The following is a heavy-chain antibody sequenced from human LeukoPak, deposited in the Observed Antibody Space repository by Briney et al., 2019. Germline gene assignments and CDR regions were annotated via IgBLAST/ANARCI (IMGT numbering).Heavy chain of an antibody. V-gene: IGHV1-69*04. CDR1: GGTFSSYA. CDR3: ARGIAVAGTGFDY. J-gene: IGHJ4*02. CDR2: IIPILGIA. D-gene: IGHD6-19*01. Sequence: SVKVSCKASGGTFSSYAISWVRQAPGQGLEWMGRIIPILGIANYAQKFQGRVTITADKSTSTAYMELSSLRSEDSAVYYCARGIAVAGTGFDYWGQGTLVTVSS.